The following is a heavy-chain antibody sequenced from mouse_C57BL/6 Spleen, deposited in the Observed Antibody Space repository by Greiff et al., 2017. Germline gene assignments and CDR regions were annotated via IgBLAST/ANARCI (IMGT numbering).Heavy chain of an antibody. CDR2: FYPGSGSI. CDR1: GYTFTEYT. V-gene: IGHV1-62-2*01. Sequence: VKLMESGAELVKSGASVKLSCKASGYTFTEYTIHWVKQRSGQGLEWIGWFYPGSGSITYNEKFKDKATLTADKSSSTDYMELSRLTSEDSAVYVCARHEEPYCGGYYFDYWGQGTPLTVSS. D-gene: IGHD1-1*02. J-gene: IGHJ2*01. CDR3: ARHEEPYCGGYYFDY.